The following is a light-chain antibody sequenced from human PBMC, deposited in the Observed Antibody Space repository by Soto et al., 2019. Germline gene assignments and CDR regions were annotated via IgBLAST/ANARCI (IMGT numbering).Light chain of an antibody. CDR2: GAS. Sequence: TQSPSSLSASVGDRVTITCRASQSIGSYLNWYQQKPGQAPRLLIYGASSRATGIPDRFSGSGSGTDFTLTISRLEPEDFAVYYCQQYGSSHTFGQGTKLEIK. CDR1: QSIGSY. V-gene: IGKV3-20*01. CDR3: QQYGSSHT. J-gene: IGKJ2*01.